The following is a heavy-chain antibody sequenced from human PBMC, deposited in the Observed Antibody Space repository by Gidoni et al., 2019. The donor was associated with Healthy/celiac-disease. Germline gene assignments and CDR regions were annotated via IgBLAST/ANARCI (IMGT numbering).Heavy chain of an antibody. Sequence: QITLKESGPTLVKPTQTLTLTCTFSGFSLSTSGVGVGWIRQPPGKALEWLALIYWDDDKRYSPSLKSRLTITKDTSKNQVVLTMTNMDPVDTATYYCAHRHPICSSTSCEGPNWFDPWGQGTLVTVSS. J-gene: IGHJ5*02. CDR3: AHRHPICSSTSCEGPNWFDP. CDR2: IYWDDDK. V-gene: IGHV2-5*02. CDR1: GFSLSTSGVG. D-gene: IGHD2-2*01.